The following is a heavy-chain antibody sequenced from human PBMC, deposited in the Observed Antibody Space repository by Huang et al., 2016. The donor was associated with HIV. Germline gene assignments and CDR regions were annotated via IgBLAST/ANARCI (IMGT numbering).Heavy chain of an antibody. CDR2: INRDGSST. D-gene: IGHD3-22*01. CDR1: GFSISSYW. V-gene: IGHV3-74*01. CDR3: ARDPRIQSWLNFFDY. Sequence: EVQLVESGGGLVQPGGSLRLSCAASGFSISSYWMHWVRQAQGKGLGLVSRINRDGSSTSYADSVKGRFTISRDNAKNTLYLQMNSLRAEDTAVYYCARDPRIQSWLNFFDYWGQGTLVSVSS. J-gene: IGHJ4*02.